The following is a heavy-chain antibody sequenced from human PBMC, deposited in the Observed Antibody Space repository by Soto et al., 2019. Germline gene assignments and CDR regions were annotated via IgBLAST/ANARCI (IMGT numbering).Heavy chain of an antibody. D-gene: IGHD3-9*01. Sequence: QVQLVQSGAEVKKPGASVKVSCKASGGTFSNYGISWVRQAPGQGLEWMGGIIPIFGAPNYAQRFQGRVTITADDSTSTVYLELSSLSSEDTAVYYCARGLRDFDWRLPFGYWGQGPLVTVSS. CDR1: GGTFSNYG. J-gene: IGHJ4*02. V-gene: IGHV1-69*01. CDR3: ARGLRDFDWRLPFGY. CDR2: IIPIFGAP.